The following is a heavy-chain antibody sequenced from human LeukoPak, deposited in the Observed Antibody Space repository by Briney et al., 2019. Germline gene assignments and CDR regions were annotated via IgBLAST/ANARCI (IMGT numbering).Heavy chain of an antibody. CDR2: IYYSGST. J-gene: IGHJ6*03. CDR3: ARWGRGDGYNYRGYYYYYMDV. V-gene: IGHV4-59*11. D-gene: IGHD5-24*01. Sequence: SETLSLTCTVSGGSISSHYWSWIRQPPGKGLEWIGYIYYSGSTNYNPSLKSRVTISVDTSKNQFSLKLSSVTAADTAVYYCARWGRGDGYNYRGYYYYYMDVWGKGTTVTVSS. CDR1: GGSISSHY.